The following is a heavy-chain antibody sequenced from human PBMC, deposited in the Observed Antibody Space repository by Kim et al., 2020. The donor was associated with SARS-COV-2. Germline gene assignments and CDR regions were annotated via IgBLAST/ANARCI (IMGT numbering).Heavy chain of an antibody. CDR3: ARDGEKSSSWSRFDP. CDR2: ISSSSYI. CDR1: GFTFSSYS. V-gene: IGHV3-21*01. J-gene: IGHJ5*02. Sequence: GGSLRLSCAASGFTFSSYSMNWVRQAPGKGLEWVSSISSSSYIYYADSVKGRFTISRDNAKNSLYLQMNSLRAEDTAVYYCARDGEKSSSWSRFDPWGQGTLVTVSS. D-gene: IGHD6-13*01.